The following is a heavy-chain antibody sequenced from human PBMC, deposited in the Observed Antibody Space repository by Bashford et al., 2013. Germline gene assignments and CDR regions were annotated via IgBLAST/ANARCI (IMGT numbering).Heavy chain of an antibody. CDR1: VAPSIITT. J-gene: IGHJ4*02. CDR2: IFSNGST. V-gene: IGHV4-59*05. CDR3: ARGLF. Sequence: LSLTCTVSVAPSIITTGVGSGSRRKGLEWVGSIFSNGSTFYNPYPSKSRITISVDTSKNQFSLKLSSVTAADTAVYYCARGLFWGQGTLVTVSS.